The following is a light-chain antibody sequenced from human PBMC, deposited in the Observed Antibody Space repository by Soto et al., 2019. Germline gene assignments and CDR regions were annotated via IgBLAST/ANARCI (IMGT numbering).Light chain of an antibody. J-gene: IGKJ1*01. CDR3: QQYGNSPRT. CDR2: GAS. CDR1: QSVLISRAGQGLSNY. V-gene: IGKV3-20*01. Sequence: EIVLTQSPGTLSLSPGERATLSCRASQSVLISRAGQGLSNYLAWYQQKPGQAPRLLIYGASSRATGIPDRFSGSGSGTDFTLTISRLEPEDFAVYYCQQYGNSPRTFGQGTKVEIK.